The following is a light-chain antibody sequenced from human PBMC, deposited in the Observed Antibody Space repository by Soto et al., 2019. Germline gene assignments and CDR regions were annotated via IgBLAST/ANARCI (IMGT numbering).Light chain of an antibody. Sequence: DIQMTQSPSTLSASVGDRVTITCRASQSISSWLAYYHQKPGKAPKLLIYDVSTLASGVPSRFSGSASGTEFTLTISNLESDDFASYYCQQYHRYSTFGQGTKVDIK. J-gene: IGKJ1*01. V-gene: IGKV1-5*01. CDR1: QSISSW. CDR2: DVS. CDR3: QQYHRYST.